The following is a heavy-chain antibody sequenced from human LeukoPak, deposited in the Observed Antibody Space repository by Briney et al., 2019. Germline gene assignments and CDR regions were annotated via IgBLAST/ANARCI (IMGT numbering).Heavy chain of an antibody. CDR2: VRYDGSDK. Sequence: GGSLRLSCAASGFNFNMYGMHWVRQAPGMGLEWISFVRYDGSDKYYADSVKGRFTISRDNSNNTLFLQMNSLRPQDTAVYYCGKGLAYTYPYSGNMAVWGKGTTVTISS. V-gene: IGHV3-30*02. J-gene: IGHJ6*03. D-gene: IGHD5-18*01. CDR1: GFNFNMYG. CDR3: GKGLAYTYPYSGNMAV.